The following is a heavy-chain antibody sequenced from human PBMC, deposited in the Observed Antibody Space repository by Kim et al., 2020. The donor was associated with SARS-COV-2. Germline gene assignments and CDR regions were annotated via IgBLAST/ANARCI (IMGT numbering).Heavy chain of an antibody. J-gene: IGHJ4*02. V-gene: IGHV4-59*09. D-gene: IGHD2-2*02. Sequence: YIPFLKRRVTISVDASKNQFALKLSALSAADTAVYYCARGSSGYRATLDYWGQGTLVTGS. CDR3: ARGSSGYRATLDY.